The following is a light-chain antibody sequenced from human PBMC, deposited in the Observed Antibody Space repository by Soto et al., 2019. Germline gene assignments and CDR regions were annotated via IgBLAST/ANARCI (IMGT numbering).Light chain of an antibody. J-gene: IGLJ3*02. CDR2: EVS. CDR1: GSDVGVYDY. V-gene: IGLV2-14*01. CDR3: SSYTTSSTWV. Sequence: QSALTQPASVSGSPGQSITISCTGTGSDVGVYDYVSWYQQHPGKAPKLMIYEVSNRPSGVSNRFSGSKSGSTASLTISGLQAEDEADYYCSSYTTSSTWVFGGGTQLTVL.